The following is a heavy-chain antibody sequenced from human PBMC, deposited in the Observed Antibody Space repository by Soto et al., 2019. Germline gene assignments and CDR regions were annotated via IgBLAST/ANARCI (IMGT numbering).Heavy chain of an antibody. CDR2: IWYDGSNK. CDR3: ARESGALTVTRYNWFDP. J-gene: IGHJ5*02. D-gene: IGHD4-4*01. Sequence: QVQLVESGGGVVQPGRSLRLSCAASGFTFSSYGMHWVRQAPGKGLDWVAVIWYDGSNKYYADSVKGRFTISRDNSKNKLYLQMNSLRAEDTAVYYCARESGALTVTRYNWFDPWGQGTLVTVSS. CDR1: GFTFSSYG. V-gene: IGHV3-33*01.